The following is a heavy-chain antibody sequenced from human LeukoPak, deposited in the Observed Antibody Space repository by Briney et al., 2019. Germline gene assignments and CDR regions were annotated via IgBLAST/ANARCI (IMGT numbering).Heavy chain of an antibody. J-gene: IGHJ3*02. D-gene: IGHD3-10*01. V-gene: IGHV2-5*01. CDR2: IYWTDDK. Sequence: GSGPTLVNPTQTLTLTCTVSGFSLSTSGVGVGWIRQPPGKALEWLALIYWTDDKRYSPSLKSRLTITKDTSKNQVVLTMTNMDPVDTATYYCAHTDEYYYASGSYYAFDIWGQGTMVTVSS. CDR1: GFSLSTSGVG. CDR3: AHTDEYYYASGSYYAFDI.